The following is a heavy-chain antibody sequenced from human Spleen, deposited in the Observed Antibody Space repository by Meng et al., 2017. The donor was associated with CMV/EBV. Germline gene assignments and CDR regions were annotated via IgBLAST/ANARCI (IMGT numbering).Heavy chain of an antibody. CDR1: GGSFSGYY. J-gene: IGHJ4*02. CDR2: ISHSGST. V-gene: IGHV4-34*01. D-gene: IGHD6-13*01. Sequence: AVYGGSFSGYYCSWIRQPPGKGLEWIGEISHSGSTNYNPSLKSRVTISLDTSKNQFSLKVNSVTAADTAVYYCARAVGIAAVYFDYWGQGTLVTVSS. CDR3: ARAVGIAAVYFDY.